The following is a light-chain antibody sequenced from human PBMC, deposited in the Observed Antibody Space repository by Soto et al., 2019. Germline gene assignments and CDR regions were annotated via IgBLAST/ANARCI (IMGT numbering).Light chain of an antibody. CDR1: QTSSRW. CDR3: LQDINYPWT. CDR2: DAS. Sequence: DIQLTQTPSTLSASVGDEVTITCWASQTSSRWLAWYQQKPGRAPKLLIYDASTLESGVPSRFSGSGSGTDFTLAISSLQPEDSATYYCLQDINYPWTFGQGTKVE. J-gene: IGKJ1*01. V-gene: IGKV1-5*01.